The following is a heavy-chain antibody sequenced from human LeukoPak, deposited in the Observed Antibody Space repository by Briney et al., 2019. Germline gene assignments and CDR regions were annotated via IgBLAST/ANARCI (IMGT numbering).Heavy chain of an antibody. Sequence: GGSLRLSCAASGFTFSSYSMNWVRQAPGKGLEWVSSISSSSSYIYYADSVKGRFTISRDNAKNSLYLQMNSLRAEDTAVYYCARDSSGYLPFDYWGQGTLVTVSS. CDR3: ARDSSGYLPFDY. CDR1: GFTFSSYS. V-gene: IGHV3-21*01. CDR2: ISSSSSYI. D-gene: IGHD3-22*01. J-gene: IGHJ4*02.